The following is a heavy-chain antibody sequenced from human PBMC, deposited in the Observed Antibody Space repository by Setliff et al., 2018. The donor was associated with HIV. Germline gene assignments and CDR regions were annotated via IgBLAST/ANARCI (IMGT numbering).Heavy chain of an antibody. CDR1: GFIFTNYG. CDR3: ANSATDASYWYFIH. D-gene: IGHD3-10*01. Sequence: ASVKVSCKASGFIFTNYGIHWVRQAPGHSLEWMGFINSGTGNTIYSQKFQGRVTFSRDTSASTAYMELSSLRSEDTAVYYCANSATDASYWYFIHWGRGSPVTVS. V-gene: IGHV1-3*01. CDR2: INSGTGNT. J-gene: IGHJ2*01.